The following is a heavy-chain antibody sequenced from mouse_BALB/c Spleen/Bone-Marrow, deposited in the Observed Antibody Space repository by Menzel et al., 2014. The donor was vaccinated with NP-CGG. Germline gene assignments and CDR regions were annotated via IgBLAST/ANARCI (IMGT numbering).Heavy chain of an antibody. CDR1: GYTFTSYW. CDR3: ARSGGGYDGFAY. D-gene: IGHD2-2*01. J-gene: IGHJ3*01. V-gene: IGHV1-7*01. Sequence: LVESGAELAKPGASVKMSCKASGYTFTSYWMHWVKQRPGQGLEWIGYINPSTGYTEYNQKLKDKATLTADKSSSTAYMQLSSLTSEDSAVYYCARSGGGYDGFAYWGQGTLVTVSA. CDR2: INPSTGYT.